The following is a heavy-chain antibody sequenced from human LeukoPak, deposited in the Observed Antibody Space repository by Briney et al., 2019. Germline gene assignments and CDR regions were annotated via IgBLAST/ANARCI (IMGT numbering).Heavy chain of an antibody. CDR3: ARKGIGSSRYQNMDV. V-gene: IGHV3-23*01. J-gene: IGHJ6*03. D-gene: IGHD6-25*01. CDR1: GFTFSSYA. Sequence: GGSLRLSCAASGFTFSSYAMSWVRQAPGKGLEWVSAISGSGGSTYYADSVKGRFTISRDNSKKTLYLQMNSLRAEDTAVYYCARKGIGSSRYQNMDVWGKGTTVTVSS. CDR2: ISGSGGST.